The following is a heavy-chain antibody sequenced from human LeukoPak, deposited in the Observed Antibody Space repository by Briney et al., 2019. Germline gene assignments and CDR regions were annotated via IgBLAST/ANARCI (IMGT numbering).Heavy chain of an antibody. D-gene: IGHD3-3*01. CDR2: ISGSGGRT. CDR1: GFTFSSYA. Sequence: PGGSLRLSCAASGFTFSSYAMSWVRQAPGKGLEWVSGISGSGGRTYYADSVKGRFTISRDNSKNTLYLQMNSLRAEDTAVYYCAKGPQGGNYDSWGGYYLDYWGQGTLVTVSS. V-gene: IGHV3-23*01. CDR3: AKGPQGGNYDSWGGYYLDY. J-gene: IGHJ4*02.